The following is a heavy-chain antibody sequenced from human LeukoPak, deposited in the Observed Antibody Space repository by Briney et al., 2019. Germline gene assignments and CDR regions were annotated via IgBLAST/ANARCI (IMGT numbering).Heavy chain of an antibody. D-gene: IGHD2-15*01. CDR3: ARGGYHHGFDI. V-gene: IGHV3-74*01. J-gene: IGHJ3*02. Sequence: GGSLRLSCAASGFTFNSYWFHWVRQAPGKGLVWVSRINSDESDTIYADSVKGRFTISRENAKSTVYLQMNSLKAEDTAVYYCARGGYHHGFDIWGQGTMDTVSS. CDR1: GFTFNSYW. CDR2: INSDESDT.